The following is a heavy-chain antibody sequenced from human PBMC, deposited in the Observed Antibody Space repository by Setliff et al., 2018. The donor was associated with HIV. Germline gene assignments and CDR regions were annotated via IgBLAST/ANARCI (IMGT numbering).Heavy chain of an antibody. CDR2: IYSDGST. J-gene: IGHJ4*02. CDR1: GYNFGVYW. D-gene: IGHD3-22*01. Sequence: GGSLRLSCAASGYNFGVYWMHWVRQVPGKGLVWVSTIYSDGSTYHADSVKGRFTLSRDTSKNTLSLQMNSLRPEDTAVFYCARVRLYSSALDYWGQGTLVTVSS. CDR3: ARVRLYSSALDY. V-gene: IGHV3-66*02.